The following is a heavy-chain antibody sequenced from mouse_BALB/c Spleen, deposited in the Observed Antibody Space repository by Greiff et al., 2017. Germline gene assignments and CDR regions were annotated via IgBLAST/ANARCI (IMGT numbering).Heavy chain of an antibody. CDR2: ISYDGSN. CDR1: GYSITSGYY. Sequence: EVQLQESGPGLVKPSQSLSLTCSVTGYSITSGYYWNWIRQFPGNKLEWMGYISYDGSNNYNPSLKNRISITRDTSKNQFFLKLNSVTTEDTATYYCARVITTADWYFDVWGAGTTVTVSS. V-gene: IGHV3-6*02. CDR3: ARVITTADWYFDV. D-gene: IGHD1-2*01. J-gene: IGHJ1*01.